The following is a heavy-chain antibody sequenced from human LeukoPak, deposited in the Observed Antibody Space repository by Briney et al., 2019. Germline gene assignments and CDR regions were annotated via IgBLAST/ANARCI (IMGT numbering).Heavy chain of an antibody. CDR2: IYTSGST. CDR1: GGSIRSYY. D-gene: IGHD6-19*01. Sequence: PSETLSLTCTVSGGSIRSYYWSWIREPAGKGLEWIGRIYTSGSTNYNPSLKSRVTVSVDTSKNQFSLKLSSVTAADTAVYYCARVYSSGSVDYWGQGTLVTVSS. J-gene: IGHJ4*02. CDR3: ARVYSSGSVDY. V-gene: IGHV4-4*07.